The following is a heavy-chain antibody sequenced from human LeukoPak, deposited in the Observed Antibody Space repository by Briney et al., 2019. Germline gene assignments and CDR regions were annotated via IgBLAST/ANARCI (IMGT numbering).Heavy chain of an antibody. Sequence: ASVKVSCNASGYTFTSYGISWVRQATGQGLEWMGWISAYNGNTNYAQKLQGRVTMTTDTSTSTAYVELRSLGSDDTAVYYCARVQGYYYDSSGYYHWFDPWGQGTLVTVSS. CDR3: ARVQGYYYDSSGYYHWFDP. D-gene: IGHD3-22*01. V-gene: IGHV1-18*01. CDR2: ISAYNGNT. J-gene: IGHJ5*02. CDR1: GYTFTSYG.